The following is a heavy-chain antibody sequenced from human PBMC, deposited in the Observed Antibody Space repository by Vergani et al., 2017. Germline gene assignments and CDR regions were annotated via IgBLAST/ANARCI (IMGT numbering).Heavy chain of an antibody. Sequence: QVQLVESGGGVVQPGRSLRLSCAASGFTFSSYGMHWVRQAPGKGLEWVAVISYDGSNKYYADSVKGRFTISRDNSKNTLYLQMNSLRAEDTAVYYCAKGSYYYESSGYPPDAFDIWGQGTMVTVSS. V-gene: IGHV3-30*18. J-gene: IGHJ3*02. D-gene: IGHD3-22*01. CDR1: GFTFSSYG. CDR2: ISYDGSNK. CDR3: AKGSYYYESSGYPPDAFDI.